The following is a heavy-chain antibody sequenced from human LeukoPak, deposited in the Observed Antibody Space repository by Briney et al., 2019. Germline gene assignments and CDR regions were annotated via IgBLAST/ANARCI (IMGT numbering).Heavy chain of an antibody. D-gene: IGHD6-19*01. Sequence: GASVKVSCKASGYTFTDYYMHWVRQAPGQGPEWMGWINTNTGVTHYAQMFRGRVTLTRDASSSTAYMDLSGLRSDDTAVYYCARDGRLGYSSGWFFDYWGQGTLVTVSS. CDR3: ARDGRLGYSSGWFFDY. CDR2: INTNTGVT. V-gene: IGHV1-2*02. CDR1: GYTFTDYY. J-gene: IGHJ4*02.